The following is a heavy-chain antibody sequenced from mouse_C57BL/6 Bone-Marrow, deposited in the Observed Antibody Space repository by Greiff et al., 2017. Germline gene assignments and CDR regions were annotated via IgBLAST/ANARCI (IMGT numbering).Heavy chain of an antibody. CDR1: GFTFSSYG. V-gene: IGHV5-6*01. D-gene: IGHD2-3*01. CDR3: ARMMVGWFAY. J-gene: IGHJ3*01. CDR2: ISSGGSYT. Sequence: EVKLQESGGDLVKPGGSLKLSCAASGFTFSSYGMSWVRQTPDKRLEWVGTISSGGSYTYYPYSVKGRFTISRGNAKNTLYLQMSSLKSEDTAMYYCARMMVGWFAYWGQGTLVTVSA.